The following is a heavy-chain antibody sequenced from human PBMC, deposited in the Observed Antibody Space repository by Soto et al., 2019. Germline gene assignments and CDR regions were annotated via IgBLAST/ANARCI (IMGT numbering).Heavy chain of an antibody. J-gene: IGHJ4*02. CDR1: GFSFSSYW. CDR3: AKRIDY. Sequence: EVQLEESGGGLVQPGGSLRLSCAASGFSFSSYWMSWVRQAPGKGPEWVAIVSSDGRDKTYADSVKGRFTISRDNSKNTLYLQMNSLRAEDTAVYYCAKRIDYWGQGTLVTVSS. CDR2: VSSDGRDK. V-gene: IGHV3-7*03.